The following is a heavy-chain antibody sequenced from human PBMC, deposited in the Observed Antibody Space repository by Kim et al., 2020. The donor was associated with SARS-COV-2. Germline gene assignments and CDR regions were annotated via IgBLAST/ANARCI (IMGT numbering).Heavy chain of an antibody. J-gene: IGHJ4*02. D-gene: IGHD5-18*01. CDR2: T. Sequence: TSYAQKFQGRVTVARDTTRSTVYMELSSLRSEDTAVYCCAVRGYSYGPDYWGQGTLVTVSS. CDR3: AVRGYSYGPDY. V-gene: IGHV1-46*01.